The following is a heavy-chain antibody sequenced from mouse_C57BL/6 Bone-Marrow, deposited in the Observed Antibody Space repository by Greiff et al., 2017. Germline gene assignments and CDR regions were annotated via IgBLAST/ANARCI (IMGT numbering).Heavy chain of an antibody. CDR1: GYTFTSYW. D-gene: IGHD1-1*01. V-gene: IGHV1-55*01. CDR3: ARYEEVVDFFYAMDY. J-gene: IGHJ4*01. CDR2: IYPGSGST. Sequence: QVQLQQPGAELVKPGASVKMSCKASGYTFTSYWITWVKQRPGQGLEWIGDIYPGSGSTNYNEKFKSKATLTVDTSSSTAYMQLSSLTSEDSAVYYWARYEEVVDFFYAMDYWGQGTSVTVSS.